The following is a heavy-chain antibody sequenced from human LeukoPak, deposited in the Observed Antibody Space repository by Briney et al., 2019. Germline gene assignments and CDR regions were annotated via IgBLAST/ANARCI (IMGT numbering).Heavy chain of an antibody. D-gene: IGHD3-10*01. J-gene: IGHJ4*02. CDR3: VRGFSGVVGDY. V-gene: IGHV4-34*01. CDR1: GGSLSNYY. Sequence: SETLSLTCTVYGGSLSNYYWSWIRQPPGKGLEWIGEIKPGGITNYNPSLKSRVTISLDTSKNQLSLKLISATAADSAVYYCVRGFSGVVGDYWGQGTLVTVSS. CDR2: IKPGGIT.